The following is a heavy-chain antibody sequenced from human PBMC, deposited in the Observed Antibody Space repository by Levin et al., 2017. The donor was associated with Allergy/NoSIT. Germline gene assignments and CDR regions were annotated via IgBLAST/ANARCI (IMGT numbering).Heavy chain of an antibody. J-gene: IGHJ6*03. D-gene: IGHD4-17*01. CDR2: IYHSGST. CDR1: GGSISSGGYS. V-gene: IGHV4-30-2*01. CDR3: ARANVGAHGDYRYYYYYMDV. Sequence: SETLSLTCAVSGGSISSGGYSWSWIRQPPGKGLEWIGYIYHSGSTYYNPSLKSRVTISVDRSKNQFSLKLSSVTAADTAVYYCARANVGAHGDYRYYYYYMDVWGKGTTVTVSS.